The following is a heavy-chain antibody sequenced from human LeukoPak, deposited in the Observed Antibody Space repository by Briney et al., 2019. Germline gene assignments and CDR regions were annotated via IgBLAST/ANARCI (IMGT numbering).Heavy chain of an antibody. CDR2: IYYSGST. D-gene: IGHD2/OR15-2a*01. CDR3: ASALSSLSYFDY. Sequence: SETLSLTCTVSGGSISSYYWSWIRQPPGKGLEWIGYIYYSGSTNYNPSLKSRVTISVDTSKNQFSLKLSSVTAADTAVYYCASALSSLSYFDYWGQGTLVTVSS. V-gene: IGHV4-59*01. J-gene: IGHJ4*02. CDR1: GGSISSYY.